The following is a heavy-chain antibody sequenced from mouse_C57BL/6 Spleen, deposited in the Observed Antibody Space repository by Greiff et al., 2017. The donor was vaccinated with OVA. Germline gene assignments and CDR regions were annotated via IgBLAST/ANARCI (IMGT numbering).Heavy chain of an antibody. Sequence: QVQLQQPGAELVKPGASVKMSCKASGYTFTSYWITWVKQRPGQGLEWIGDIYPGSGSTNYNEKFKSKATLTVDTSSSTAYMQLSSLTSEDSAVYDCARSGDGYDAYDYWGQGTTLTVSS. CDR3: ARSGDGYDAYDY. J-gene: IGHJ2*01. V-gene: IGHV1-55*01. CDR1: GYTFTSYW. CDR2: IYPGSGST. D-gene: IGHD2-2*01.